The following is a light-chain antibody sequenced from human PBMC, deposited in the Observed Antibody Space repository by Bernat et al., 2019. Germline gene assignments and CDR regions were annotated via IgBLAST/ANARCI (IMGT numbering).Light chain of an antibody. Sequence: SSELTQDPAESVALGQTVRVTCQGDSLRSYYASWYQQKPGQAPVLVIYGKNNRPSGIPDRFSGSSSGNTASLTITGAQAEDEADYYCNSRDSSGNHLLFGGGTKLTVL. V-gene: IGLV3-19*01. J-gene: IGLJ2*01. CDR2: GKN. CDR1: SLRSYY. CDR3: NSRDSSGNHLL.